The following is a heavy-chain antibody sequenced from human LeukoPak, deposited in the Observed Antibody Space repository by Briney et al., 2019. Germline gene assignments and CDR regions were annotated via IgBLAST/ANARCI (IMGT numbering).Heavy chain of an antibody. CDR1: GVTFSSYE. Sequence: GGTLRLSCAVSGVTFSSYEMSWVRQAPGKGLEWVSDISSSGSTIYYADYGKRQFTLSRDNAKNSLYLQMNSLRAEDTAVYYCAREGGTYYYDSRGYYSKAKVAFDIWGQGTMVTVSS. J-gene: IGHJ3*02. CDR2: ISSSGSTI. V-gene: IGHV3-48*03. CDR3: AREGGTYYYDSRGYYSKAKVAFDI. D-gene: IGHD3-22*01.